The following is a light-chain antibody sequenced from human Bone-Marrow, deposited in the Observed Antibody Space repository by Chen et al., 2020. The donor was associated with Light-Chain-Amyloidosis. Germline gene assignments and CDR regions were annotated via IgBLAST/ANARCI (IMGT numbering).Light chain of an antibody. CDR2: EAS. CDR1: QRISKC. CDR3: QERTNWPLYT. J-gene: IGKJ2*01. Sequence: EIVLTQSPATLSLSPGERAALSCRASQRISKCLAWDQHNPGQAPRLRIYEASIRATGIPARFSGSGSGTDFTLTINSLEPEDFAVYYCQERTNWPLYTFGQGTKLEI. V-gene: IGKV3-11*01.